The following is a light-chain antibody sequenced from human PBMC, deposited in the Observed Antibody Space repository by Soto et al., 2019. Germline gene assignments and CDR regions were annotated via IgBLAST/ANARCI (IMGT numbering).Light chain of an antibody. CDR2: KAS. V-gene: IGKV1-5*03. J-gene: IGKJ1*01. Sequence: GDRVTITCRASQSIGSWLAWYQQKPGKAPNLLIYKASSLESGVPPRFSGSGSGTEFTLTISSLQPDDFATYYCQQYHSYLWTFGQGTKVDIK. CDR1: QSIGSW. CDR3: QQYHSYLWT.